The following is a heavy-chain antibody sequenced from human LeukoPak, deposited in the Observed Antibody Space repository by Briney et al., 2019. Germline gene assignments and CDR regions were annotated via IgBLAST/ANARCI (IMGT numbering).Heavy chain of an antibody. Sequence: SETLSLTCAVYGGSFSGYYWSWIRQPPGKGLEWIGEINHSGSTNYNPSLKSRVTISVDTSKNQFSLKLSSVTAADTAVYYCARGVTGWLRLRPYFDYWGQGTLVTVSS. V-gene: IGHV4-34*01. CDR1: GGSFSGYY. J-gene: IGHJ4*02. CDR3: ARGVTGWLRLRPYFDY. CDR2: INHSGST. D-gene: IGHD5-12*01.